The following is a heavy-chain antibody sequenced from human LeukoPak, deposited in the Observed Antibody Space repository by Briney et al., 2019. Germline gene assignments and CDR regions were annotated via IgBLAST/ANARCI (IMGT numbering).Heavy chain of an antibody. CDR2: VSYDGSNK. CDR3: AKDEEDILVVVAATLDY. V-gene: IGHV3-30*18. CDR1: GFTFSSYG. Sequence: GGSLRLSCVGSGFTFSSYGMHWVRQAPGKGLEWVAVVSYDGSNKYYADFVADRFTISRDNSKNTLYLQMNSLRAEDTAVYYCAKDEEDILVVVAATLDYWGQGTLVTVSS. J-gene: IGHJ4*02. D-gene: IGHD2-15*01.